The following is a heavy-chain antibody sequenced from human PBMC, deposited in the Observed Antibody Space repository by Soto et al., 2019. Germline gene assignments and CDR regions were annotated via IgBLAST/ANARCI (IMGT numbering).Heavy chain of an antibody. J-gene: IGHJ6*02. CDR2: ISYDGSNK. D-gene: IGHD5-18*01. V-gene: IGHV3-30*18. Sequence: QVQLVESGGGVVQPGRSLRLSCAASGFTFSSYGMHWVRQAPGKGLEWVAVISYDGSNKYYADSVKGRFTISRDNSKYTLYLQMNSLRAEDTAVYYCAKDGIQLWSYYYGMDVWGQGTTVTVSS. CDR1: GFTFSSYG. CDR3: AKDGIQLWSYYYGMDV.